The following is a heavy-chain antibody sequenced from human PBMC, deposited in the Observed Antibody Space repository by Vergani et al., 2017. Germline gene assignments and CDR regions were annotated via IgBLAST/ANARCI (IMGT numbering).Heavy chain of an antibody. Sequence: EVQLVESGGGLVQPGGSLRLSCAASGFTFSSYSMNWVRQAPGKGLEWVSYISSSSSTIYEADSVKGRFTISRDNAKHSLYLQMNSLRAEDTAVYYCARGYYGSGSYYNRAGYWGQGTLVTVSS. D-gene: IGHD3-10*01. J-gene: IGHJ4*02. CDR1: GFTFSSYS. CDR3: ARGYYGSGSYYNRAGY. V-gene: IGHV3-48*04. CDR2: ISSSSSTI.